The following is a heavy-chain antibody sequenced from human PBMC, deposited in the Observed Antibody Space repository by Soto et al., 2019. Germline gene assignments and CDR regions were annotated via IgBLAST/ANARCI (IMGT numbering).Heavy chain of an antibody. D-gene: IGHD3-16*01. V-gene: IGHV5-51*01. Sequence: GESLKISCKGSGYSFTSYWIGWVRQMPGKGLAWMGIIYPGDSDTRYSPSIQGKVTISAYKSISTAYLQWSSLEASDAAMYYCARPGDENQIRYWYFDLWGRGTLVTVSS. CDR3: ARPGDENQIRYWYFDL. CDR2: IYPGDSDT. J-gene: IGHJ2*01. CDR1: GYSFTSYW.